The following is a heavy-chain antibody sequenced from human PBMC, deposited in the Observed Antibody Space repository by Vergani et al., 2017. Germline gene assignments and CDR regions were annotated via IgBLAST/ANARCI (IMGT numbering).Heavy chain of an antibody. CDR1: GFTFNEYW. V-gene: IGHV3-74*01. J-gene: IGHJ5*02. CDR2: MNGDGDTL. D-gene: IGHD3-3*01. CDR3: ARARKFRFGVVWENWFDP. Sequence: EVELVESGGGLVQPGGSLRLSCAASGFTFNEYWMHWARPVPGKGLVWVSCMNGDGDTLSYADSVKGRFTISRDNAKNTLFLQMNSLRAEDTAVYYCARARKFRFGVVWENWFDPWGQGTLVTVSS.